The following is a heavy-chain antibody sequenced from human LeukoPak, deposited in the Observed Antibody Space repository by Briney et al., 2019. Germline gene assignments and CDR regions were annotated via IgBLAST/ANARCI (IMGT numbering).Heavy chain of an antibody. Sequence: GGSLRLSCTASGFTFSSYAMNWVRQAPGKGLEWVSGIGAGGTFTYYADSVKGRFTISRDNSRNTLYRQMNSLRADDTAVYYCAKDLDYTTDGYYFDYWGQGTLVTVSS. CDR2: IGAGGTFT. D-gene: IGHD4-11*01. J-gene: IGHJ4*02. CDR1: GFTFSSYA. CDR3: AKDLDYTTDGYYFDY. V-gene: IGHV3-23*01.